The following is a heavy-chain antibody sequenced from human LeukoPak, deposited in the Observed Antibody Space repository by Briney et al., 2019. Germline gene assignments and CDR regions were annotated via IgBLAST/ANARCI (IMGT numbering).Heavy chain of an antibody. J-gene: IGHJ4*02. CDR3: ARVLWARVDYYDSSGYFNFDY. CDR2: INHSGST. D-gene: IGHD3-22*01. CDR1: GGSFSGYY. V-gene: IGHV4-34*01. Sequence: SETLSLTCAVYGGSFSGYYWSWIRQPPGKGLEGIGEINHSGSTNYNPSLKSRVTISVDTSKNQFSLKLSSVTAADTAVYYCARVLWARVDYYDSSGYFNFDYWGQGTLVTVSS.